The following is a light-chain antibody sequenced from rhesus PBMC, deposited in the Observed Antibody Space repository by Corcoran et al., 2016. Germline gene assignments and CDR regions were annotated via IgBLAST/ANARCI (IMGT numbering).Light chain of an antibody. CDR2: EAS. V-gene: IGKV1-25*01. J-gene: IGKJ3*01. CDR3: QHYYSTPFT. CDR1: QGITND. Sequence: DIQMTQSPSSLSASVGDRVTITCRASQGITNDLAWYQQKPGETPKLLFYEASSLQSGFPSRFSGSGSGTDFTLTISSLQSEDFATYYCQHYYSTPFTFGPGTKLDIK.